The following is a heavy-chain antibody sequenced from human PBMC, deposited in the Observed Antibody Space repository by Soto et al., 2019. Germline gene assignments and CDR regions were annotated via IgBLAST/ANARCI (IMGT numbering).Heavy chain of an antibody. V-gene: IGHV1-18*01. CDR1: GYTFTSYG. CDR2: ISTYNGNT. Sequence: QVQLVQSGAEVKKPGASVKVSCKPSGYTFTSYGIRWVRLAPGQGPERMGWISTYNGNTNYAQKFQGRVTMATDTSTSTAYMELRSLRSDDTAVYYCARDLIAATGADYWGQGTLVTVSS. D-gene: IGHD6-13*01. CDR3: ARDLIAATGADY. J-gene: IGHJ4*02.